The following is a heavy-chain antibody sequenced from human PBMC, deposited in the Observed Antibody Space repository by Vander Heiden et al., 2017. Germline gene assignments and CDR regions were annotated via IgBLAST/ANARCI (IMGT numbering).Heavy chain of an antibody. V-gene: IGHV4-31*03. J-gene: IGHJ4*02. D-gene: IGHD2-21*02. Sequence: QVQLQESGPGLVKPSETLSLTCTVSGDSIRSGGYHWSWIRQHPGKALEWIGYIYYSGNTHYNPSLRSRVIISVDTSKNELSLRVNAVTAADTAVYFCARDHPERGTVVTPAGWGQGTLVTVSS. CDR1: GDSIRSGGYH. CDR2: IYYSGNT. CDR3: ARDHPERGTVVTPAG.